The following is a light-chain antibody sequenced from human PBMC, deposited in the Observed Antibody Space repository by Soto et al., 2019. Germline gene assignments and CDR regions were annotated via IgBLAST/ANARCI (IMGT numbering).Light chain of an antibody. Sequence: DIQMTQSPSSLSASVGDRVTITCQASQDISNYLNWYQQKPGKAPKLLIYDASNLETGVPSRFSGSGSGTDFTFPISRLQPEDLATYYCKQYDNPWTFGQGTKVDIK. J-gene: IGKJ1*01. V-gene: IGKV1-33*01. CDR2: DAS. CDR3: KQYDNPWT. CDR1: QDISNY.